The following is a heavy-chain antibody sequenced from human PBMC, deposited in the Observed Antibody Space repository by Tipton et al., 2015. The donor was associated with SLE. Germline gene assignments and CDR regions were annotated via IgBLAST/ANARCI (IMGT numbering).Heavy chain of an antibody. V-gene: IGHV4-59*12. Sequence: GLVKPSGTLSLTCTVSGGSITNYYWSWIRQPPGKGLEWIGYVYFSGTTNYNPSLKSRVTISVDTSKNQFSLKLSSVTAADTAVYYCARAFGYCSSTSCPIKGGYYYYMDVWGKGTTVTVSS. D-gene: IGHD2-2*01. CDR2: VYFSGTT. CDR3: ARAFGYCSSTSCPIKGGYYYYMDV. J-gene: IGHJ6*03. CDR1: GGSITNYY.